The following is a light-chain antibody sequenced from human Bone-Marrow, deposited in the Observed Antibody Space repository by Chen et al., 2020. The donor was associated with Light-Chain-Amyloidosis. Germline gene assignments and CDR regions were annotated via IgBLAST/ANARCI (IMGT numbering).Light chain of an antibody. J-gene: IGLJ2*01. CDR1: DLPTKY. CDR2: RDT. V-gene: IGLV3-25*03. Sequence: YELTPPPSVSVSPGQPARITCSGDDLPTKYAYWYQQKPGQAPVLVIHRDTERPSGISERFSGSSSGTTATLTISGVQAEDEADYHCQSADSSGTYEVIFGGGTKLTV. CDR3: QSADSSGTYEVI.